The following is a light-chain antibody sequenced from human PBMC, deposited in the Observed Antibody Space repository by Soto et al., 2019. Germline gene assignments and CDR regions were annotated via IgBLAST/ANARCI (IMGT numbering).Light chain of an antibody. J-gene: IGKJ4*01. CDR3: QQYNSYSPLT. V-gene: IGKV1-5*03. CDR2: KAS. CDR1: QSISSV. Sequence: DIQTTESPPILSGSLGDRVTTTCRASQSISSVLAWYQQKPGKAPKLLIYKASGLESGVPSRFSGSGSGTDFTLTICSLQPDGFATYHCQQYNSYSPLTFGGGTKVDIK.